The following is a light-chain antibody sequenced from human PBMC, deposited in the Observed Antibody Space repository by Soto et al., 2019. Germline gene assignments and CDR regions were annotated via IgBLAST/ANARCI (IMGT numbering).Light chain of an antibody. J-gene: IGKJ4*01. Sequence: DIQLTQSPFFLSASVVDRVTITCRTSQGISSYLAWYQQKPGKAPKLLIYAASTLQSGVPPRFSGSVSGTEFTLTISSLQPEDFATYYCQQLKSYPQSFGGGTKVEIK. CDR2: AAS. CDR3: QQLKSYPQS. V-gene: IGKV1-9*01. CDR1: QGISSY.